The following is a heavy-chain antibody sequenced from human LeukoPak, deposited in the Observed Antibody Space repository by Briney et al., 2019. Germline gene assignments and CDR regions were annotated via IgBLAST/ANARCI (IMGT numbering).Heavy chain of an antibody. CDR3: ARGPIVLIVYAQTKYNWFDP. J-gene: IGHJ5*02. D-gene: IGHD2-8*01. CDR2: IYYSGST. Sequence: SETLSLTCTVSGGSISSSSYYWGWIRQPPGKGLEWIGCIYYSGSTNYNPSLKSRVTISVDTSKNQFSLKLSSVTAADTAVYYCARGPIVLIVYAQTKYNWFDPWGQGTLVTVSS. V-gene: IGHV4-61*05. CDR1: GGSISSSSYY.